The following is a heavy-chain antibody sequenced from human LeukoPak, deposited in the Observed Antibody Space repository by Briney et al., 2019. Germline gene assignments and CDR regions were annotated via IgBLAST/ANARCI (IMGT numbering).Heavy chain of an antibody. Sequence: SETLSLTCAVSGGSISSGGYSWSWIRQPPGKGLEWIGYIYHSGSTYYNPSLKSRVTISVDRSKNQFSLKLSSVTAADTAVYYCARGLSGWYEGHYFDYWGQGTLVTVSS. D-gene: IGHD6-19*01. CDR1: GGSISSGGYS. V-gene: IGHV4-30-2*01. CDR3: ARGLSGWYEGHYFDY. CDR2: IYHSGST. J-gene: IGHJ4*02.